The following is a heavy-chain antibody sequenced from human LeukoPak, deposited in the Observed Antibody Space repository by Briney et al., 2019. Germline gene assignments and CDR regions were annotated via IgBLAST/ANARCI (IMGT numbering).Heavy chain of an antibody. Sequence: SETLSLTCTVSGGSISSSSYYWVWIRQPPGKGLEWIGSIYYSGSTYYNPSLKSRVTISVDASKNQFSLKLSSVTAADTAVYYCARLYAQYSYGYFYFDYWGQGTLVTVSS. V-gene: IGHV4-39*07. CDR3: ARLYAQYSYGYFYFDY. CDR2: IYYSGST. D-gene: IGHD5-18*01. J-gene: IGHJ4*02. CDR1: GGSISSSSYY.